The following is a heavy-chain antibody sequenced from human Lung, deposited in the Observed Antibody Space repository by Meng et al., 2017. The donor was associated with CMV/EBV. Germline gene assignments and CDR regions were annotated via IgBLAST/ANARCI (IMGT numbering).Heavy chain of an antibody. D-gene: IGHD5-24*01. CDR1: GGSISSGSYY. CDR2: IYTSGST. J-gene: IGHJ4*02. Sequence: QGQLQESGPGLVKPSQTLSLTCTVSGGSISSGSYYWSWIRQPAGKGLEWIGRIYTSGSTNYNPSLKGRVTISVDTSKNQFSLKLSSVTAADTAVYYCASSMATITFAFDYWGQGTLVTVSS. V-gene: IGHV4-61*02. CDR3: ASSMATITFAFDY.